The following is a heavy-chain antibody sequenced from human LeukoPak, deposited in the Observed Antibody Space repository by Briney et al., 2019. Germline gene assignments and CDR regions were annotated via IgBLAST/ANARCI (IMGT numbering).Heavy chain of an antibody. V-gene: IGHV3-33*01. CDR3: ARLGWELGNWDY. D-gene: IGHD1-26*01. CDR1: GFTFSSYG. J-gene: IGHJ4*02. Sequence: GGSLRLPCAASGFTFSSYGMHWVRQAPGKGLEWVAVIWYDGSNKYYADSVKGRFTISRDNPKNTLYLQMNSLRAEDTAVYYCARLGWELGNWDYWGQGTLVTVSS. CDR2: IWYDGSNK.